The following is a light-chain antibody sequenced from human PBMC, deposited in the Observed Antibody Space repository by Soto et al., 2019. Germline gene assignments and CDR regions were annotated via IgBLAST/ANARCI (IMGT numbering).Light chain of an antibody. Sequence: EIVLTPSPGTLSLSPGERATLNCRASQSVRSSYLAWYQQQPGQAPRLLIHGASRRATGIPDRFSGSGSGIDFTLTINRLEPEDFAVYFCQQYGDMWTFGQGTKVDIK. V-gene: IGKV3-20*01. CDR1: QSVRSSY. CDR2: GAS. CDR3: QQYGDMWT. J-gene: IGKJ1*01.